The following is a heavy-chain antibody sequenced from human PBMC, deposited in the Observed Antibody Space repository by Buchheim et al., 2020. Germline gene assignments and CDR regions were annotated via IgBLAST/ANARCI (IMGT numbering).Heavy chain of an antibody. CDR3: ARLSRYCASANCFRPDQ. Sequence: QLRLQESGPRLVRPSETLSLTCTVSGGSVRNDNDYWGWIRQPPGKGLEWIGSIYYRGATYYNPSLKSRVTISVDTSTNQFYLKLSSVTAADTSLFYCARLSRYCASANCFRPDQWGQGTL. V-gene: IGHV4-39*01. D-gene: IGHD2-2*01. CDR1: GGSVRNDNDY. J-gene: IGHJ4*02. CDR2: IYYRGAT.